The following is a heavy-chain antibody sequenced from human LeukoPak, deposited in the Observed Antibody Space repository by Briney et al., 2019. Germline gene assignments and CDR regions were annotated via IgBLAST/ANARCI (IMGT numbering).Heavy chain of an antibody. CDR2: IYYSGST. V-gene: IGHV4-39*01. Sequence: PSETLSLNCTVSGGSISSSSYYWGWIRQPPGKGLEWIGSIYYSGSTYYNPSLKSRVTISVNTSKNQFSLKLSSVTAADTAVYYCATSHSRGWFDPWGQGTLVTVSS. D-gene: IGHD6-13*01. CDR3: ATSHSRGWFDP. J-gene: IGHJ5*02. CDR1: GGSISSSSYY.